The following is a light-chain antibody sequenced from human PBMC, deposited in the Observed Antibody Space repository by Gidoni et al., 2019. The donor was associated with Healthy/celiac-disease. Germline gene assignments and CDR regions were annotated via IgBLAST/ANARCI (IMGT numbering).Light chain of an antibody. CDR1: QSISSW. J-gene: IGKJ1*01. CDR3: QQYNSYWT. CDR2: TAS. Sequence: DIQMTQSPSTLSASVGDRVTITCRASQSISSWLAWYQQKPGKAPKLLISTASSLESGVPSRFSGSGSGTEFTLTIRSLQPDDFSTYYCQQYNSYWTFGQGPKVEIK. V-gene: IGKV1-5*03.